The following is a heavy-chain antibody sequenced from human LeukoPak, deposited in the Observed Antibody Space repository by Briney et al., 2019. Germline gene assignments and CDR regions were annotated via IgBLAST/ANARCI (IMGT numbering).Heavy chain of an antibody. CDR3: ARGDGHYFDY. D-gene: IGHD3/OR15-3a*01. V-gene: IGHV3-53*01. J-gene: IGHJ4*02. CDR2: IYGGGGT. CDR1: GFTVSSVY. Sequence: PGGSLRLSCAASGFTVSSVYMSWVRQAPGKGLEWVSVIYGGGGTSYADSVKGRFTISRDNPKNTLSLQMNSLRAEDTAVYYCARGDGHYFDYWGQGALVTVSS.